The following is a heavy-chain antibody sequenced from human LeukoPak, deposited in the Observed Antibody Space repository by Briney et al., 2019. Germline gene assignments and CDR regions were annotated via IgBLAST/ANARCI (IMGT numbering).Heavy chain of an antibody. CDR3: ARVPRGKIYMDV. CDR2: IYGGGAT. J-gene: IGHJ6*03. D-gene: IGHD3-10*01. Sequence: PGGSLRLSCAASGFTVSTNYISWVRQAPGKGLEWVSIIYGGGATYYADSVKGRFTISRDNLQMNSLRAEDTAVYYCARVPRGKIYMDVWGKGTTVTVSS. V-gene: IGHV3-66*02. CDR1: GFTVSTNY.